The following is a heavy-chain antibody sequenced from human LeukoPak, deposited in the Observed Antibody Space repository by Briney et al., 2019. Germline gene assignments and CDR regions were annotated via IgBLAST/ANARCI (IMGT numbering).Heavy chain of an antibody. J-gene: IGHJ4*02. V-gene: IGHV3-23*01. CDR2: IGGRAGGT. CDR3: AKAFGVSNSPFDY. Sequence: PGGSLRLSCAASGFTFSSYGMHWVRQAPGKGLEWVSGIGGRAGGTYYADSVKGRFTISRDNSKNTLYLQISSLRAEDTAVYYCAKAFGVSNSPFDYWGQGTLVTVSS. D-gene: IGHD3-16*01. CDR1: GFTFSSYG.